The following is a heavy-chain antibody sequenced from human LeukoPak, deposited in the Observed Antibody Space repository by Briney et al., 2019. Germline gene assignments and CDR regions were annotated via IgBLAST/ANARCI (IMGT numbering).Heavy chain of an antibody. CDR1: GFTFSSYA. CDR3: AKVSDIVVVPAAINY. V-gene: IGHV3-23*01. Sequence: GGSLRLSCAASGFTFSSYAMSWVRQAPGKGLEWVSAISGSGGSTYYADSVKGRFTISRDNSKNTLYLQMNSLRAEDTAAYYCAKVSDIVVVPAAINYWGQGTLVTVSS. D-gene: IGHD2-2*02. J-gene: IGHJ4*02. CDR2: ISGSGGST.